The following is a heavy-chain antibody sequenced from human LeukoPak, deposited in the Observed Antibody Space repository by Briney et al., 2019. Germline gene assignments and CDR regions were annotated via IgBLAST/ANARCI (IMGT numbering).Heavy chain of an antibody. CDR1: GFTVSNAW. CDR3: AKGGYSSGWSFDY. CDR2: IKSKSDGGTT. V-gene: IGHV3-15*01. D-gene: IGHD6-19*01. J-gene: IGHJ4*02. Sequence: GGSLRLSCAASGFTVSNAWMNWVRQAPGKGLEWVALIKSKSDGGTTDYAAPVKGRFTISRDDSKNTLNLQMNSLRAEDTAVYYCAKGGYSSGWSFDYWGQGTLVTVSS.